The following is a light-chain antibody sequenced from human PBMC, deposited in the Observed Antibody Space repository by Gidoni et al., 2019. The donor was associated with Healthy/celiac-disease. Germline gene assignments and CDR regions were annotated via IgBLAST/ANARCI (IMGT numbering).Light chain of an antibody. CDR3: QQSYSTLGRFT. V-gene: IGKV1-39*01. Sequence: DIQMTQSPSSLSASVGDRVTITCRASQSISSYLNWYQQKPGKAPKLLIYAASSLQSGVPSRFSGSGSGTDFTLTISSRQPEDFATYYCQQSYSTLGRFTFGPGTKVDIK. CDR1: QSISSY. CDR2: AAS. J-gene: IGKJ3*01.